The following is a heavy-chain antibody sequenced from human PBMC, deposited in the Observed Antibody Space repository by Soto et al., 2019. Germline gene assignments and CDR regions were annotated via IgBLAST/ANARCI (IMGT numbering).Heavy chain of an antibody. V-gene: IGHV1-69*13. CDR3: ARVWGYYDSSGYLDY. J-gene: IGHJ4*02. CDR2: IIPILGAA. Sequence: ASVKVSCKASEGTFSSYTSSWVRQAPGQGLEWMGGIIPILGAANYAQKFQGRVTITADASTSTAYMELSSLRSEDTAVYYCARVWGYYDSSGYLDYWGQGTLVTVSS. D-gene: IGHD3-22*01. CDR1: EGTFSSYT.